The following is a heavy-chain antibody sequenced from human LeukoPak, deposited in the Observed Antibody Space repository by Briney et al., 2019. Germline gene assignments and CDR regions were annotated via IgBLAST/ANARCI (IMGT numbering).Heavy chain of an antibody. CDR2: IIPVFGSA. Sequence: SVKVSCKASGGTFSSYAINWVRQAPGQGLGWMGGIIPVFGSANYAQKFQGRVTITADESTNTAYMELSSLRSEDTAVYYCARDRSNPYSSSWYHQGDYWGQGTLVTVSS. V-gene: IGHV1-69*13. D-gene: IGHD6-13*01. J-gene: IGHJ4*02. CDR1: GGTFSSYA. CDR3: ARDRSNPYSSSWYHQGDY.